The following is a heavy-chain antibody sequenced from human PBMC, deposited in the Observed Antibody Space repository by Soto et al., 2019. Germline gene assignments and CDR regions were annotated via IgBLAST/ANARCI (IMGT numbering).Heavy chain of an antibody. CDR2: IKGNGGST. V-gene: IGHV3-20*04. CDR1: GFTFADYG. D-gene: IGHD6-13*01. J-gene: IGHJ5*02. Sequence: GGSLRLSCAASGFTFADYGMSWVRQAPGKGLEWVSGIKGNGGSTGYADSVKGRFTISRDNAKNSLYLQMNSLRADDTAFYYSARDRYSSNWYPVGWWFDPWGQGTLVTVSS. CDR3: ARDRYSSNWYPVGWWFDP.